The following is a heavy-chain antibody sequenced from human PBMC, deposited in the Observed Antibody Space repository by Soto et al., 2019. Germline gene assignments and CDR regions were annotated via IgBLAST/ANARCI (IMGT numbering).Heavy chain of an antibody. D-gene: IGHD3-3*01. V-gene: IGHV3-15*01. CDR3: TTAFWSGIYYFDY. CDR1: GFTFSNAW. Sequence: GGSLRLSCAASGFTFSNAWMSWVRQAPGKGLEWVGRIKSKTDGGTTDYAAPVKGRFTISRDDSKNTLYLQMNSLKTEDTAVYYCTTAFWSGIYYFDYWGQGTLVTVSS. J-gene: IGHJ4*02. CDR2: IKSKTDGGTT.